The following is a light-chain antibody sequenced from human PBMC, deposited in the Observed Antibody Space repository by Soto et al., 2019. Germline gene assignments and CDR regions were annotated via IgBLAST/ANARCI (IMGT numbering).Light chain of an antibody. Sequence: DIQLTQSHSTLSASVSDRITITCRARQTVSRWPAWYQQTPGKAPELLIYDAFSLKSGVSSRFSGSRSGTEFALTISSLQPDDSATYYCQQYDSPPPTFGQGTKVDI. V-gene: IGKV1-5*01. CDR3: QQYDSPPPT. CDR1: QTVSRW. CDR2: DAF. J-gene: IGKJ1*01.